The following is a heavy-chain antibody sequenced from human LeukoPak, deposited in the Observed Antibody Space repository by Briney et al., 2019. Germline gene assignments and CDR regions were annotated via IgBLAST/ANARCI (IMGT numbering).Heavy chain of an antibody. CDR1: GYSISSANA. Sequence: KPSETLSLTCAVSGYSISSANAWAWIRQPPGKGLEWIGTFYHSGKTYYNPSLKSRVTISVDTSKNQFSLKVNSVTAADTAVYYSVGSGILWYFEPWGQGILVTVSS. D-gene: IGHD3-10*01. CDR2: FYHSGKT. V-gene: IGHV4-38-2*01. J-gene: IGHJ5*02. CDR3: VGSGILWYFEP.